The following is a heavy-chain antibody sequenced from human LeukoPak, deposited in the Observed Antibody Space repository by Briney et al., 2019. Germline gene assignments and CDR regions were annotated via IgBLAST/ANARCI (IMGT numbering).Heavy chain of an antibody. V-gene: IGHV4-59*01. D-gene: IGHD1-14*01. Sequence: SETLSLTCTVSGDSINNYYWSWIRQPPGKGLEWIGYIYYSGSTNYNPSLKSRVTISIDTSKKQVSLKLSSVTAADTAVYYCARVSPRPRFDSWGQRTLVTVSS. CDR3: ARVSPRPRFDS. CDR2: IYYSGST. J-gene: IGHJ4*02. CDR1: GDSINNYY.